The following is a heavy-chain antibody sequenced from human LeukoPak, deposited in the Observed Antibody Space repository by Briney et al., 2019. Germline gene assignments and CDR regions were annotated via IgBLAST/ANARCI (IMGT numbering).Heavy chain of an antibody. CDR2: IKQDGSEK. D-gene: IGHD3-9*01. Sequence: GGSLRLSCAASGFTFSSYWMSWVRQAPGKGLEWVANIKQDGSEKYYVDSVKGRFTISRDNAKNSLYLQMNSLRAEDTAVYCCARSLSYDILTGYDAFDIWGQGTMVTVSS. CDR1: GFTFSSYW. V-gene: IGHV3-7*01. CDR3: ARSLSYDILTGYDAFDI. J-gene: IGHJ3*02.